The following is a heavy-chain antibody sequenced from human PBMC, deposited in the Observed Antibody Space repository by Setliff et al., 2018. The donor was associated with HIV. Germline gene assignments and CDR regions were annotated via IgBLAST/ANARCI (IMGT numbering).Heavy chain of an antibody. CDR2: IDHSGNI. CDR3: ARGLNYYGSGSYLPLGY. Sequence: SETLSLTCAVYGGSFNDYYWTWIRQPPGKGLEWIGEIDHSGNIKYHASLKRRVTISKDTSKNQISLKLRYVTAADTAVYYCARGLNYYGSGSYLPLGYWGQGTLVTVSS. J-gene: IGHJ4*02. V-gene: IGHV4-34*01. D-gene: IGHD3-10*01. CDR1: GGSFNDYY.